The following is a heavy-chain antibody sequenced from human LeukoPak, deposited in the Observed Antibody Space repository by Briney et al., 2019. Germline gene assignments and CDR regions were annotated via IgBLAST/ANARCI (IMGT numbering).Heavy chain of an antibody. D-gene: IGHD7-27*01. CDR1: GYTFTGTY. Sequence: ASVKVSCKASGYTFTGTYIHWVRQTPGQGLEWMGWINPNSGGTNFAQKFQGRVAMTRDASISTAYMDLSRLGSDDTAVYYCARGPATGDFDYWGQGSLVTVSS. V-gene: IGHV1-2*02. J-gene: IGHJ4*02. CDR2: INPNSGGT. CDR3: ARGPATGDFDY.